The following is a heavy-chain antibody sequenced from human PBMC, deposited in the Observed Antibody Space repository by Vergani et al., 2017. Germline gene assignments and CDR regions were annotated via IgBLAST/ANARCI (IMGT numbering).Heavy chain of an antibody. CDR2: INHSGST. V-gene: IGHV4-34*01. D-gene: IGHD5-24*01. Sequence: QVQLQQWGAGLLKPSETLSLTCAVCGGSFSGYYWSWIRQPPGKGLEWIGEINHSGSTNYNPSLKSRVTISVDTSKNQFSLKLSSVTAADTAVYYCASGRWLHRSGSWGQGTLVTVSS. CDR1: GGSFSGYY. CDR3: ASGRWLHRSGS. J-gene: IGHJ4*02.